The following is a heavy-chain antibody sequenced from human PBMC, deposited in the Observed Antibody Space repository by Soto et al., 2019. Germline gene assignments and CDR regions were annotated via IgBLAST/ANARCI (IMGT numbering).Heavy chain of an antibody. CDR2: ISSSSSYT. V-gene: IGHV3-21*01. Sequence: EVQLMESGGGLVKPGGSLRLSCAASGFTFSSYTMIWVRQAPGKGLEWVSSISSSSSYTYYADSVKGRFTISRDNAKNSLYLQMNSLRAEDRAVYYCARFGYTTEAHWGQGTLVTVSS. D-gene: IGHD5-12*01. CDR3: ARFGYTTEAH. J-gene: IGHJ4*02. CDR1: GFTFSSYT.